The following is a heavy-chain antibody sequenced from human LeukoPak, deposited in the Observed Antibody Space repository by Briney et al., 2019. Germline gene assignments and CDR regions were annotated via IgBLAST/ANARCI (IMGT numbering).Heavy chain of an antibody. CDR2: ISSNGGST. CDR1: GFTFSSYA. CDR3: ARGPGYSGYDLNWEYGMDV. D-gene: IGHD5-12*01. Sequence: PGGSLRLSCAASGFTFSSYAMHWVRQAPGKGLEYISVISSNGGSTYYANSVKGRFTISRDNSKNTLYLQMGSLRVEDMAVYYCARGPGYSGYDLNWEYGMDVWGQGTTVTVSS. J-gene: IGHJ6*02. V-gene: IGHV3-64*01.